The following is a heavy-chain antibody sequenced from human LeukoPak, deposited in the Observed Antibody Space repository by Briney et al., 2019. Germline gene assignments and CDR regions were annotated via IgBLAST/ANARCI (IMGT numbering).Heavy chain of an antibody. J-gene: IGHJ4*02. CDR2: IIPIFGTA. D-gene: IGHD6-13*01. V-gene: IGHV1-69*06. CDR3: ARSQQLVRRYFDY. CDR1: GGTFSSYA. Sequence: SVKVSCKASGGTFSSYAISWVRQAPGQGLEWMGGIIPIFGTANYAQKFQGRVTITADKSTSTAYMELSSLRSEDTAVHYCARSQQLVRRYFDYWGQGTLVTVSS.